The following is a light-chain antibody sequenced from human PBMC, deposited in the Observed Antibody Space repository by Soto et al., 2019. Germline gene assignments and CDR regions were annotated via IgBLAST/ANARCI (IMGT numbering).Light chain of an antibody. CDR1: SSDVGGYNY. CDR3: CSYTTSNTRQIV. CDR2: DVS. J-gene: IGLJ1*01. V-gene: IGLV2-14*03. Sequence: QSALTQSVSVSGSPGQSITISCTGTSSDVGGYNYVSWYQQHPGKAPKFMIYDVSSRPSGVSNRFSGSKSGNTASLTISGLQAEDEADYYCCSYTTSNTRQIVFGTGTKVTVL.